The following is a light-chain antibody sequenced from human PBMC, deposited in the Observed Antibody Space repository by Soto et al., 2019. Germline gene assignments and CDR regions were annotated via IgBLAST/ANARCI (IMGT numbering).Light chain of an antibody. V-gene: IGKV1-5*01. J-gene: IGKJ1*01. CDR1: QSISSW. Sequence: EIQMTQSPSTLSASVIDRVTITCLASQSISSWLAWYQQKPGKAPKLLIFDASTLESGVPSRFSGRGSETEFTLTISSLQPDDFATYYCQQYNSYSPATFGQGTKVDIK. CDR2: DAS. CDR3: QQYNSYSPAT.